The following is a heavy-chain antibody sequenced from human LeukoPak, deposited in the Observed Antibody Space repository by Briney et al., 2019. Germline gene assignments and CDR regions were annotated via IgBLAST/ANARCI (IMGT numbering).Heavy chain of an antibody. CDR3: ARRVGYYDSSGHRD. V-gene: IGHV3-7*01. Sequence: GGSLRLSCAASGFTFNTYWMSWVRQAPGKGLEWVANIKQDGSEKYYVDSVKGRFTISRDNAKNSLYLRMNSLRAEDTAVYYCARRVGYYDSSGHRDWGQGTLVTVSS. CDR2: IKQDGSEK. CDR1: GFTFNTYW. J-gene: IGHJ4*02. D-gene: IGHD3-22*01.